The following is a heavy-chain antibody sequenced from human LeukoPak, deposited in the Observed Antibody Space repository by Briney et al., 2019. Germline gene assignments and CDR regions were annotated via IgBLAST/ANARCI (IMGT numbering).Heavy chain of an antibody. V-gene: IGHV3-23*01. CDR3: VKDRDDYGDYVFDY. CDR2: ISRSGGNT. Sequence: QTGGSLRLSCAASRFTFSSYAMSWVRQAPGKWPEWVSIISRSGGNTYYADFVKGRFTISRDNSKNTLYLQMNSLRAEDTAIYYCVKDRDDYGDYVFDYWGQGTLVTVSS. J-gene: IGHJ4*02. D-gene: IGHD4-17*01. CDR1: RFTFSSYA.